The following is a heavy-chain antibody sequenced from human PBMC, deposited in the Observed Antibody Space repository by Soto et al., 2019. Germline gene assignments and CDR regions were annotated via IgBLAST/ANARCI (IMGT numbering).Heavy chain of an antibody. CDR1: GYSFTSYW. CDR3: ARQRGVLLWFGELLNWFDP. V-gene: IGHV5-51*01. D-gene: IGHD3-10*01. Sequence: GESLKISCKGSGYSFTSYWIGWVRKMPGKGLEWMGIIYPGDSDTRYSPSFQGQVTISADKSISTAYLQWSSLKASDTAMYYCARQRGVLLWFGELLNWFDPWGQGTLVTVSS. J-gene: IGHJ5*02. CDR2: IYPGDSDT.